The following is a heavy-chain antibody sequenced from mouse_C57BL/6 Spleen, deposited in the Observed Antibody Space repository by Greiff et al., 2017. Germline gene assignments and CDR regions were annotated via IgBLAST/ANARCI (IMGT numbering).Heavy chain of an antibody. CDR2: INPYNGGT. CDR3: EYSYDGLFDY. CDR1: GYTFTDYY. Sequence: VQLQQSGPVLVKPGASVKMSCKASGYTFTDYYMNWVKQSHGKSLEWIGVINPYNGGTSYNQKVKGKATLTVDKSSSTAYMELNSLTSEDSAVYYCEYSYDGLFDYWGQGTTLTVSS. J-gene: IGHJ2*01. V-gene: IGHV1-19*01. D-gene: IGHD2-12*01.